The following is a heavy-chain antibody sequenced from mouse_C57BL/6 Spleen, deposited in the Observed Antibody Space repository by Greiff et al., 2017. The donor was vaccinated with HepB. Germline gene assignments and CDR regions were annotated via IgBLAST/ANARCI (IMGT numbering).Heavy chain of an antibody. Sequence: EVQLQQSGPELVKPGASVKISCKASGYTFTDYYMNWVKQSHGKSLEWIGDINPNNGGTSYNQKFKGKATLTVDKSSSTAYMELRSLTSEDSAVYYCAGYYSYYWGQGTTLTVSS. CDR3: AGYYSYY. CDR1: GYTFTDYY. V-gene: IGHV1-26*01. J-gene: IGHJ2*01. CDR2: INPNNGGT. D-gene: IGHD2-3*01.